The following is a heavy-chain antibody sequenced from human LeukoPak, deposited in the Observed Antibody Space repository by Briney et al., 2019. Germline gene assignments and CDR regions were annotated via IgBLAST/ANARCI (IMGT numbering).Heavy chain of an antibody. V-gene: IGHV4-38-2*01. CDR1: GYSISSGYY. CDR3: ARRSSAVGNAFDV. J-gene: IGHJ3*01. D-gene: IGHD3-10*01. CDR2: IYHSGST. Sequence: SETLSLTCAVSGYSISSGYYWGWIRQPPGKGLEWIGNIYHSGSTYYNSSPRSRLTISVDTSKNQFSLKLSSVTAADTAVYYCARRSSAVGNAFDVWGQGTMLTVS.